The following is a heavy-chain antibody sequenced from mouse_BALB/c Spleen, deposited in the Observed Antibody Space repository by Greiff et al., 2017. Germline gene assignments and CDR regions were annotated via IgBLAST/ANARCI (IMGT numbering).Heavy chain of an antibody. D-gene: IGHD2-1*01. Sequence: QVQLKQSGPGLVQPSQSLSITCTVSGFSLTSYGVHWVRQSPGKGLEWLGVIWSGGSTDYNAAFISRLSISKDNSKSQVFFKMNSLQANDTAIYYCARNEGNGNYYAMDYWGQGTSVTVSS. CDR2: IWSGGST. V-gene: IGHV2-2*02. CDR1: GFSLTSYG. CDR3: ARNEGNGNYYAMDY. J-gene: IGHJ4*01.